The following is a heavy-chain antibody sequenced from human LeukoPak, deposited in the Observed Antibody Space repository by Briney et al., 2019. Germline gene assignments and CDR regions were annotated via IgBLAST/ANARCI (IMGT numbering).Heavy chain of an antibody. CDR2: INPNSGGT. Sequence: ASVKVSCKASGYTFTGYYMHWVRQAPGQGLEWMGWINPNSGGTNYAQKFQGRVTITADESTSTAYMELSSLRSEDTAVYYCASDDSSGTIDAFDIWGQGTMVTVSS. J-gene: IGHJ3*02. CDR1: GYTFTGYY. V-gene: IGHV1-2*02. CDR3: ASDDSSGTIDAFDI. D-gene: IGHD3-22*01.